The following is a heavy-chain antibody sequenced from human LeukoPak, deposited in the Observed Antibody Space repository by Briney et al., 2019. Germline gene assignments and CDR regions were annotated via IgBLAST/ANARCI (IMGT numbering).Heavy chain of an antibody. CDR1: GGSISSYY. J-gene: IGHJ5*02. V-gene: IGHV4-59*01. CDR2: IYYSGST. CDR3: ARERYYHSSRSLNWFDP. Sequence: SETLSLTCTVSGGSISSYYWSWIRQPPGKGLEWIGYIYYSGSTNYNPSLKSRVTISVDTSKNQFSLKLSSVTAADTAVYYCARERYYHSSRSLNWFDPCGQGTLVTVSS. D-gene: IGHD3-22*01.